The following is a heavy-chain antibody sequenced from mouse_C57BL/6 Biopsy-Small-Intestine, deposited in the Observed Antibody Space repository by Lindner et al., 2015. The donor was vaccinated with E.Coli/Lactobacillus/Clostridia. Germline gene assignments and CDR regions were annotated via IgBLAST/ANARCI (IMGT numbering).Heavy chain of an antibody. CDR1: GYAFSSYW. CDR3: ARKDNSGPFAY. J-gene: IGHJ3*01. V-gene: IGHV1-80*01. D-gene: IGHD3-2*02. CDR2: IYPGDGEI. Sequence: VQLQESGAELVKPGASVKISCKPSGYAFSSYWMNWVKQRPGGGLEWIGQIYPGDGEINYNGKFKGKATLTADKSSNTAYIQLSSLTSEDSVVYFCARKDNSGPFAYWGQGTLVTVSA.